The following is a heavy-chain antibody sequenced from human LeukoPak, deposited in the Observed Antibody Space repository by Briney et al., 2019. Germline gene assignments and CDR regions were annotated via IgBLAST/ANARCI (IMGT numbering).Heavy chain of an antibody. J-gene: IGHJ5*02. CDR2: ISHSGGT. Sequence: SETLSLTCTVSGGSISSGDYYWSWIRQPPGKGLEWIAYISHSGGTYYNPSLKSRATISLDTSRNQFSLKLSSMTAADTAVYYCARDFQGGPNDPRGQGTLVTVSP. V-gene: IGHV4-30-4*01. CDR1: GGSISSGDYY. D-gene: IGHD2-15*01. CDR3: ARDFQGGPNDP.